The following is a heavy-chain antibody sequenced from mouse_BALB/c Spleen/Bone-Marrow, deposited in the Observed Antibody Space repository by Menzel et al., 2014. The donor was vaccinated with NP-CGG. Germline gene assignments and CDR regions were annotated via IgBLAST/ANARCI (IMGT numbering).Heavy chain of an antibody. Sequence: EVNLVESGGGLVQPGGSLRLSCATFGFTFTDYYMNWVRQPPGKALEWLGFIRNRANGYTTEFSASVKGRFTISRDNSQSILYLQINTLRAEDSATYYCARYDGYSDNAMDYWGQGTSVTVSS. CDR2: IRNRANGYTT. J-gene: IGHJ4*01. CDR3: ARYDGYSDNAMDY. CDR1: GFTFTDYY. V-gene: IGHV7-3*02. D-gene: IGHD2-3*01.